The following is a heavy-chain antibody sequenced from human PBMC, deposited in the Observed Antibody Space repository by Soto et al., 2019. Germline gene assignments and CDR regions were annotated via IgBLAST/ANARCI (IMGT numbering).Heavy chain of an antibody. V-gene: IGHV3-21*01. D-gene: IGHD2-21*02. CDR2: ISSSSSYI. CDR3: ASESLAYCGGDCYSPDFDY. Sequence: EVQLVESGGGLVKPGGSLRLSCAASGFTFSSYSMNWVRQAPGKGLEWVSSISSSSSYIYYADSVKGRFTISRDNAKNSLYLQMNSLRAEDTAVYYCASESLAYCGGDCYSPDFDYWGQGTLVTVSS. J-gene: IGHJ4*02. CDR1: GFTFSSYS.